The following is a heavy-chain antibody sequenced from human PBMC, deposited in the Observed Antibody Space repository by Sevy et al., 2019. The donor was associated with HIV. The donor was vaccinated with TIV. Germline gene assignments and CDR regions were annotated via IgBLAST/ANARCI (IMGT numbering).Heavy chain of an antibody. CDR1: GGSISSYY. Sequence: SETLSLTCTVSGGSISSYYWSWIRQPPGKGLEWIGYIYYSGSTNYKPSLKSRVTISVDTSKNQFSLKLSSVTAVDTAVYYCARDPPGDAFDIWGQGTMVTVS. J-gene: IGHJ3*02. CDR2: IYYSGST. CDR3: ARDPPGDAFDI. V-gene: IGHV4-59*01.